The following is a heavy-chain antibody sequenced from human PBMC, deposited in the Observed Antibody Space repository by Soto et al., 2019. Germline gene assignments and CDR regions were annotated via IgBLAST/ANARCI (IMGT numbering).Heavy chain of an antibody. Sequence: QVQLQQWGAGLLKASETLSLTCAVYGGSFSGYYWSWIRQPPGKGLEWIGEITHSGSTNYNPSLKSRVTRSVETSKNQCSLKLSSVTAADTAVYYCARGRPTTVVTQYFDYWCQGTLVTVSS. V-gene: IGHV4-34*01. J-gene: IGHJ4*02. CDR3: ARGRPTTVVTQYFDY. D-gene: IGHD4-17*01. CDR2: ITHSGST. CDR1: GGSFSGYY.